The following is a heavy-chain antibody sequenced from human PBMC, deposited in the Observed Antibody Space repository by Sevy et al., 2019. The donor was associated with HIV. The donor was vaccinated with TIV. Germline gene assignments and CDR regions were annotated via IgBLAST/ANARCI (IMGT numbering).Heavy chain of an antibody. Sequence: GESLKISCKGSGYSFTSYWISWVRQMPGKGLEWMGRIDPSDSYTNYSPSFQGHVTISADKSISTAYLQWSSLKASDTAMYYCAGVYRVATILNYYYYGMDVWGQGTTVTVSS. CDR2: IDPSDSYT. J-gene: IGHJ6*02. D-gene: IGHD5-12*01. CDR1: GYSFTSYW. CDR3: AGVYRVATILNYYYYGMDV. V-gene: IGHV5-10-1*01.